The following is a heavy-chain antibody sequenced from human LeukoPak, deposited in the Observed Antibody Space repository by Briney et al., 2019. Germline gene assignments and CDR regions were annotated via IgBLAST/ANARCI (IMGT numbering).Heavy chain of an antibody. Sequence: SVKGRFTISRDNAKNSLYLQMNSLKTEDTAVYYCTTEYYDILTTSGYFDYWGQGTLVTASS. J-gene: IGHJ4*02. CDR3: TTEYYDILTTSGYFDY. D-gene: IGHD3-9*01. V-gene: IGHV3-21*03.